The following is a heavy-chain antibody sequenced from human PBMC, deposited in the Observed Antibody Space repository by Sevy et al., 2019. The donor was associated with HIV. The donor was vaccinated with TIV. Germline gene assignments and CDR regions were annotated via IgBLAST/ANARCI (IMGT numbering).Heavy chain of an antibody. CDR2: INPISGGT. Sequence: ASVKVSCKASGYAFTGYYIHWVRQAPGQGLEWMGRINPISGGTDDSQHFQGRVTMTRDTSISTAYMDITRLTSDDTAVYYCARAPTDFWTGSMDVWGQGTVVTVSS. V-gene: IGHV1-2*06. CDR3: ARAPTDFWTGSMDV. CDR1: GYAFTGYY. D-gene: IGHD3-3*01. J-gene: IGHJ6*02.